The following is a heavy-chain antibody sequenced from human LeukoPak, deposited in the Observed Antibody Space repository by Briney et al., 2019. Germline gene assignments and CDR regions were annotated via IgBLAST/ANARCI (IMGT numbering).Heavy chain of an antibody. CDR2: IYYSGST. CDR1: GGSISSYY. Sequence: PSETLSLTCTVSGGSISSYYWSRIRQPAGKGLEWIGYIYYSGSTNYNPSLKSRVTISVDTSKNQFSLKLSSVTAADTAVYYCARQVDDYGDYYFDYWGQGTLVTVSS. CDR3: ARQVDDYGDYYFDY. J-gene: IGHJ4*02. D-gene: IGHD4-17*01. V-gene: IGHV4-59*08.